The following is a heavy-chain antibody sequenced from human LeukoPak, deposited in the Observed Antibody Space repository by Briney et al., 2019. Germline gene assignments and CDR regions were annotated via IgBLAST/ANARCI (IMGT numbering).Heavy chain of an antibody. CDR2: ISSSGSTI. CDR3: ALLAVASDFDC. J-gene: IGHJ4*02. V-gene: IGHV3-48*03. D-gene: IGHD6-19*01. Sequence: GGSLRLSCVASGFTFSSFEMHWVRQAPGKGLEWVSDISSSGSTIYYADSVKGRFTVSRDNAKNSVYLQMNSLRTEDTGVYYCALLAVASDFDCWGQGTLVTVSS. CDR1: GFTFSSFE.